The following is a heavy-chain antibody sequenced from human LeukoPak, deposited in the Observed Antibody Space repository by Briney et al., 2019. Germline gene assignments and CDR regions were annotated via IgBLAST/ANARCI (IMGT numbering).Heavy chain of an antibody. CDR2: ISSSSSTI. V-gene: IGHV3-48*04. Sequence: PGGSLRLSCAASGFTFSSYSMNWVRQAPGKGLEWVSYISSSSSTIYYADSVKGRFTISRDNAKNSLYLQMNSLRAEDTAVYYCARDPYAVVTLYYFDYWGQGTLVTVSS. CDR3: ARDPYAVVTLYYFDY. J-gene: IGHJ4*02. CDR1: GFTFSSYS. D-gene: IGHD2-21*02.